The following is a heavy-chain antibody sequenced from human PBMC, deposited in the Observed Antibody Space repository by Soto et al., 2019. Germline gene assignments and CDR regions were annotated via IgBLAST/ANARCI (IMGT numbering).Heavy chain of an antibody. CDR3: ARDFYYYGSGTMGGYFEY. Sequence: EVQLVESGGGLVQPGGSLRLSCAVSGLTVSSNYMSWVRQAPGKGLEWVSVIYSGGSTNNADSVKGRFTISRDNSKNTLSLQMNSLRAEDTAVYYCARDFYYYGSGTMGGYFEYWGQGTLVTVSS. V-gene: IGHV3-66*01. CDR2: IYSGGST. D-gene: IGHD3-10*01. CDR1: GLTVSSNY. J-gene: IGHJ4*02.